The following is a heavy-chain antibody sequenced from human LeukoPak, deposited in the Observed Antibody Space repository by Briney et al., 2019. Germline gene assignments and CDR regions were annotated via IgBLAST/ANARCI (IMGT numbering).Heavy chain of an antibody. CDR1: GLTLSSYP. CDR2: LSNDGNNK. J-gene: IGHJ4*02. V-gene: IGHV3-30*01. D-gene: IGHD6-13*01. Sequence: GGSLRLSCEASGLTLSSYPMHWVRQAPGKGLEWVAVLSNDGNNKYYADSVKGRFTISRDNSKNTLYLQMNSLRSEDTAVYYCARGGYSSSWYYFDYWGQGTLVTVSS. CDR3: ARGGYSSSWYYFDY.